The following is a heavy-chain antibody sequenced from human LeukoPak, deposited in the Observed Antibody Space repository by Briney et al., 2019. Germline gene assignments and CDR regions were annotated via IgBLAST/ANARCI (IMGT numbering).Heavy chain of an antibody. V-gene: IGHV3-23*01. D-gene: IGHD2-2*01. CDR2: ISGSGGNT. Sequence: GGSLRLSCAASGLTFSSHAMSWVGQAPGKGMEWVSAISGSGGNTYYADSVKGRFTISRDNSKNTLYLQMNSLRSEDTAVYYCAKDTQVVPAATPDYWGQGTLVTVSA. CDR1: GLTFSSHA. CDR3: AKDTQVVPAATPDY. J-gene: IGHJ4*02.